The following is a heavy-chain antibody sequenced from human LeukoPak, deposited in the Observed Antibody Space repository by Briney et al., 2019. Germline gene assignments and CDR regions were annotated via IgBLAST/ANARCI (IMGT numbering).Heavy chain of an antibody. J-gene: IGHJ4*02. CDR2: IYSGGST. CDR1: GFTFSTFW. V-gene: IGHV3-53*01. Sequence: GGSLRLSCAASGFTFSTFWMSWVRQAPGKGLEWVSVIYSGGSTYYADSVKGRFTISRDNSKNTLYLQMNSLRAEDTAVYYCARGVGATYYFDYWGQGTLVTVSS. D-gene: IGHD1-26*01. CDR3: ARGVGATYYFDY.